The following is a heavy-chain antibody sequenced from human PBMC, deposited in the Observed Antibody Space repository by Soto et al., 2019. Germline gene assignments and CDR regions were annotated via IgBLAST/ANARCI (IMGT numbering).Heavy chain of an antibody. V-gene: IGHV1-69*12. J-gene: IGHJ3*02. D-gene: IGHD3-22*01. CDR3: AGGAATKIVVGMYYALEI. CDR1: GATLDTFINFG. CDR2: IIPVFGTA. Sequence: QVQLVQSGAEVKKPGSSVKVSCKASGATLDTFINFGITWVRRAPGQGLEWMGGIIPVFGTAHYAQKYQGRLTISADEATRTAYMELSSLRSEDTAVYYCAGGAATKIVVGMYYALEIWGQGTMVTVSS.